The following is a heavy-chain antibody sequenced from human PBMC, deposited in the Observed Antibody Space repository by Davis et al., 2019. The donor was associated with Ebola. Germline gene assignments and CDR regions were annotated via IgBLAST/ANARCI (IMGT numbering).Heavy chain of an antibody. CDR3: ARVAYCSSTSCYHYGMDV. D-gene: IGHD2-2*01. Sequence: SETLSLTCAVYGGSFSGYYWSWIRQPPGKGLEWIGEINHSGSTNYNPSLKSRVTISVDTSKNQFSLKLSSVTAADTAVYYCARVAYCSSTSCYHYGMDVWGQGTTVTVSS. CDR2: INHSGST. CDR1: GGSFSGYY. V-gene: IGHV4-34*01. J-gene: IGHJ6*02.